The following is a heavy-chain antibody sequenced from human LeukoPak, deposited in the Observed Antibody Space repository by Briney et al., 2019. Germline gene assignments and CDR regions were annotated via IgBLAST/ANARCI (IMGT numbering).Heavy chain of an antibody. Sequence: SETLSLTCTVSGGSISSSSYYWGWIRQPPGKGLEWIGSIYYSGSTYYNPSLKSRVTISVDTSKNQFSLKLSSVTAADTAVYYCARSRRRANWFDPWGQGTLVTVSS. CDR2: IYYSGST. D-gene: IGHD1-1*01. V-gene: IGHV4-39*07. CDR1: GGSISSSSYY. J-gene: IGHJ5*02. CDR3: ARSRRRANWFDP.